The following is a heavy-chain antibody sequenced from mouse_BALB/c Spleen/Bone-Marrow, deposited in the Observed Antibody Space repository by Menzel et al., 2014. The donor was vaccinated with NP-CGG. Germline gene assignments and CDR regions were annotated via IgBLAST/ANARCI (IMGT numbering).Heavy chain of an antibody. D-gene: IGHD1-1*01. J-gene: IGHJ2*01. CDR3: ARSGYGSSYDY. V-gene: IGHV1-80*01. CDR2: IYPGDGDT. CDR1: GYVYSTYW. Sequence: QVQLQQSGAELVRPGSSVKISCKASGYVYSTYWMNWVKQRPGQGLEGIGQIYPGDGDTNYNGKFKGTATLTADKSSSTAYMQLSSLTSEDSAVYFYARSGYGSSYDYWGQGTTLTVSS.